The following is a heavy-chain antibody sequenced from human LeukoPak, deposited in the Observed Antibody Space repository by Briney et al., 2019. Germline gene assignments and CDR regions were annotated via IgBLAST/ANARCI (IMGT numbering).Heavy chain of an antibody. D-gene: IGHD5-18*01. J-gene: IGHJ5*02. CDR1: GYTFTSYD. CDR3: ARGVRPRGYSYGYLYWFDP. V-gene: IGHV1-8*01. Sequence: GASVKVSCKASGYTFTSYDINWVRQATGQGLEWMGWMNPNSGNTGYAQKFQGRVTMTRNTSISTAYMELSSLRSEDTAAYYCARGVRPRGYSYGYLYWFDPWGQGTLVTVSS. CDR2: MNPNSGNT.